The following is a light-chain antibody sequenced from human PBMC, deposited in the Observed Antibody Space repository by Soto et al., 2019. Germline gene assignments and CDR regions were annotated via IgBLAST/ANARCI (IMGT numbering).Light chain of an antibody. V-gene: IGKV1-39*01. J-gene: IGKJ1*01. CDR2: TAS. CDR1: QSISSY. CDR3: QQSDTTPLT. Sequence: DIQMTQSPSSLSAFVGDRVTITCRASQSISSYLNWYQQKPGKAPNLLISTASTLEGGVPSRFSGSGSGTDFTLTISSLQPEDFANYYCQQSDTTPLTFGQGTRVEI.